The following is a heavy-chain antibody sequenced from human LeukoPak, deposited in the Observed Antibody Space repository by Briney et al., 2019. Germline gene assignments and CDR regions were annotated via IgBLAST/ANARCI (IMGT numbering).Heavy chain of an antibody. D-gene: IGHD4-17*01. V-gene: IGHV3-30*03. Sequence: PGGSLRLSCAVSGFTFSSYGMHWVRQAPGKGLEWVAVISYDGSNKYYVDSVKGRFTISRDSSKNTLYLQMNSLRAEDTAVYYCARAPYGDYDYWGQGTLVTVSS. CDR3: ARAPYGDYDY. J-gene: IGHJ4*02. CDR1: GFTFSSYG. CDR2: ISYDGSNK.